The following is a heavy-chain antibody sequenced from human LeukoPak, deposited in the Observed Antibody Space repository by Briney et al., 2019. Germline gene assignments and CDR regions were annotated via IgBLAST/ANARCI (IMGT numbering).Heavy chain of an antibody. D-gene: IGHD5-12*01. CDR2: IYYSGST. CDR1: GGSISSYS. V-gene: IGHV4-59*08. CDR3: ARHGGESIVAMILHAFDI. Sequence: KPSETLSLTCTLSGGSISSYSSSWIRQPPGNGLEWLGSIYYSGSTNYNPPLKSRVTMSVDTSKNQFSLKLSSVTAADTAVYYCARHGGESIVAMILHAFDIWGQGTMVTVSS. J-gene: IGHJ3*02.